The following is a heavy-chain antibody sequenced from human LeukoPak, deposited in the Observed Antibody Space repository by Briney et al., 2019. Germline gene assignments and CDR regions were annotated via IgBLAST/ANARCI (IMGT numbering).Heavy chain of an antibody. V-gene: IGHV3-30*02. CDR3: AKDRDYSSSWPRYYFDY. J-gene: IGHJ4*02. CDR2: IRYDGSSK. Sequence: PGGSLRLSCAACGFTLRNYGMHWVRQAPGKGLVWVAFIRYDGSSKYYADSVEGRFTISRDNSKNTLYLQMNSLRVEDTAVYYCAKDRDYSSSWPRYYFDYWGQGTLVTVSS. D-gene: IGHD6-13*01. CDR1: GFTLRNYG.